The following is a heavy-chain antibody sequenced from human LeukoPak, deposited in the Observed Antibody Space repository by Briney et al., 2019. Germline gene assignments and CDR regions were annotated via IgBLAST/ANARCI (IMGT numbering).Heavy chain of an antibody. CDR2: IYYSVST. J-gene: IGHJ4*02. V-gene: IGHV4-59*01. Sequence: SEALSLTCSVSGGSISSYYWSWIRQPPGKGLEWIGYIYYSVSTNYNPSLKSRVTISVDTSKNQFSLKLSSVTAADTAVYYCARTYYDSSGYYYPYYFDYWGQGTLVTVSS. CDR3: ARTYYDSSGYYYPYYFDY. D-gene: IGHD3-22*01. CDR1: GGSISSYY.